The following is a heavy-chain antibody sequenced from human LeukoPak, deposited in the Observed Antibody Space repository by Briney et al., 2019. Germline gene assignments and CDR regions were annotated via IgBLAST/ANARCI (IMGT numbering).Heavy chain of an antibody. J-gene: IGHJ4*02. CDR3: ARGDYYDSSGYYYVLAY. V-gene: IGHV3-30*04. CDR1: GFTFSSYA. CDR2: ISYDGSNK. D-gene: IGHD3-22*01. Sequence: PGGSLRLSCAASGFTFSSYAMHWVRQAPGKGLEWVAVISYDGSNKYYADSVKGRFTISRDDSKNTLYLQMNSLGAEDTAVYYCARGDYYDSSGYYYVLAYWGQGTLVTVSS.